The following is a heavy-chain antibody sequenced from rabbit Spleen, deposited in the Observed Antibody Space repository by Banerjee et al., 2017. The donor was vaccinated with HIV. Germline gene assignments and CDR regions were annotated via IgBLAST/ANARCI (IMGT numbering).Heavy chain of an antibody. Sequence: QQQLEESGGGLVKPGGTLTLTCKASGIDFSRYYDMCWVRRAPGKGLEWIGCVYTGNAKTYYASWAKGRFTISKTSSTTVTLQMTSLTVADTATYFCARDAGSYDYIDGVFNLWGQGTLVTVS. V-gene: IGHV1S45*01. CDR2: VYTGNAKT. D-gene: IGHD4-2*01. CDR3: ARDAGSYDYIDGVFNL. CDR1: GIDFSRYYD. J-gene: IGHJ4*01.